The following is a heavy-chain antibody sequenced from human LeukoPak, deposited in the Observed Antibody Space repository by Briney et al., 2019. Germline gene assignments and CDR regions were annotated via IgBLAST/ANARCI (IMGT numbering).Heavy chain of an antibody. D-gene: IGHD6-6*01. Sequence: GGSLRLSCAASGFTFSSYGMHWVRQAPGKGLEWVAVIWYDGSNKYYADSVKGRFTISRDNSKNTLYLQMNSLRAEDTAVYYCAESTAPRRLFDYWGQGTLVTVSS. J-gene: IGHJ4*02. V-gene: IGHV3-33*06. CDR2: IWYDGSNK. CDR1: GFTFSSYG. CDR3: AESTAPRRLFDY.